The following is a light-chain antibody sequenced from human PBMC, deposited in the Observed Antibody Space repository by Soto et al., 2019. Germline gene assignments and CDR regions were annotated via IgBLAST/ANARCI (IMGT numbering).Light chain of an antibody. CDR1: SSNIGAGYD. J-gene: IGLJ1*01. CDR2: GNS. V-gene: IGLV1-40*01. Sequence: QSVLTQPPSVSGAHLQRVTISCTGSSSNIGAGYDVHWYQQLPGTAPKLLIYGNSNRPSGVPDRFSGSKSGTSASLAITGLQAEDEADYYCQSYDSSLSGYVFGTGTKVTVL. CDR3: QSYDSSLSGYV.